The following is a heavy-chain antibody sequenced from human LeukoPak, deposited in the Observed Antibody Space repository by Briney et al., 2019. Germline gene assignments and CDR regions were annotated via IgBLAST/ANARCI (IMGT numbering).Heavy chain of an antibody. CDR3: ARAKSGYSSSAADY. V-gene: IGHV4-39*07. Sequence: SETLSLTCTVSGGSISSSSYYWGWIRQPPGKGLEWIGEIYHSGSTNYNPSLKSRVTISVDKSKNQFSLKLSSVTAADTAVYYCARAKSGYSSSAADYWGQGTLVTVSS. CDR2: IYHSGST. CDR1: GGSISSSSYY. J-gene: IGHJ4*02. D-gene: IGHD6-19*01.